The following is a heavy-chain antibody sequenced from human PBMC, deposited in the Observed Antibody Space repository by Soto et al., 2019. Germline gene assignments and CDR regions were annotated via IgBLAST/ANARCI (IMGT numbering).Heavy chain of an antibody. V-gene: IGHV1-18*01. CDR2: ISAYNGNT. CDR1: GYTFTSYG. D-gene: IGHD6-6*01. J-gene: IGHJ2*01. CDR3: ARGAAARRQHVFFDL. Sequence: HVQLVQSEAEVKKPGASVKVSCKASGYTFTSYGISWVRQAPGQGLEWMGWISAYNGNTNYAQKLQGRVTMTTDTSMSTAYMELRSLRSDDTAVYYCARGAAARRQHVFFDLWGRGTLVTVSS.